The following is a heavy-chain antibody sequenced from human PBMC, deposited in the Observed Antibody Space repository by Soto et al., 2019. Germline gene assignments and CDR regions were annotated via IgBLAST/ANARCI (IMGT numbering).Heavy chain of an antibody. CDR2: IWYDGSEK. J-gene: IGHJ5*02. CDR3: ARWSNNKVVDP. CDR1: GFSFRNHG. V-gene: IGHV3-33*01. Sequence: QVQLVESGGGVVQPGRSLRLSCEGSGFSFRNHGMHWIRQPPGKGLEWLAVIWYDGSEKYYAESVKGRFTISRDNSKNTLYLQMNSLTVDETAIYFCARWSNNKVVDPWGQGTVVTVS. D-gene: IGHD1-1*01.